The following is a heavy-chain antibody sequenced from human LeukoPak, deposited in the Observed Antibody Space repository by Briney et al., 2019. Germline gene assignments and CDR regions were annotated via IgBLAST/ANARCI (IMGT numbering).Heavy chain of an antibody. D-gene: IGHD1-26*01. CDR1: GFTFSSYW. Sequence: GGSLRLSCAASGFTFSSYWMSWVRQAPGKGLEWVANIKQDGSEKYYVDSVKGRFTISRDNAKNSLYLQMNSLRAEDTAVYYCATVGLTDAFDIWGQGTMVTVSS. J-gene: IGHJ3*02. CDR2: IKQDGSEK. V-gene: IGHV3-7*01. CDR3: ATVGLTDAFDI.